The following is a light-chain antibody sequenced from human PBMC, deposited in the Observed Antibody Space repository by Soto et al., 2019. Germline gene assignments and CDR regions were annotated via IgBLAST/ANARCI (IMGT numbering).Light chain of an antibody. CDR3: GSYTSTYARI. CDR2: EVT. V-gene: IGLV2-14*01. J-gene: IGLJ1*01. Sequence: QSALTQPASVSGSPGQSITISCTGTSSDVGRYNYVSWYQQYPGRAPKLIIYEVTNRPSGVSDRFSGSKSGNVASLTISGLQAADGADYYCGSYTSTYARIFGTGTKVTVL. CDR1: SSDVGRYNY.